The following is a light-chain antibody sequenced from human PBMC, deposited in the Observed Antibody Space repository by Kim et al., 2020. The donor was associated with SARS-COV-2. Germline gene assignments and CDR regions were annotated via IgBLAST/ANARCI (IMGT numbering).Light chain of an antibody. CDR3: QSSDSSDTFWV. CDR2: EDT. Sequence: PGTTARITCSGEALPKQCAYWFQQKPGQAPVLVIYEDTERPSGIPERFSGSTSGTTVTLTISGVQAEDEADYYCQSSDSSDTFWVFGGGTQLTVL. V-gene: IGLV3-25*03. CDR1: ALPKQC. J-gene: IGLJ3*02.